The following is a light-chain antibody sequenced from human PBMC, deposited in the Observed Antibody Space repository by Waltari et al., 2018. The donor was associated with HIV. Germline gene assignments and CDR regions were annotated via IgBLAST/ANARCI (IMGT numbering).Light chain of an antibody. J-gene: IGKJ2*01. CDR1: QSIADY. V-gene: IGKV1-39*01. CDR3: QQSYSTLMYT. Sequence: DIQLTQSPSFLSASVGDRVTITCRASQSIADYLNWYQQKPGRAPRLLIYAASSLQRGVPSRFSGSGSGTHFTLTISSLQPEDFATYYCQQSYSTLMYTFGQGTKLEIK. CDR2: AAS.